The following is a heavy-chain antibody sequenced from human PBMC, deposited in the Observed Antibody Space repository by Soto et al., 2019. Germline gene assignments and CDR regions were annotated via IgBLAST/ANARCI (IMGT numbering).Heavy chain of an antibody. CDR2: IYHSGKT. V-gene: IGHV4-38-2*02. Sequence: SETLSLTCVVSGYSISSGYYWAWVRQPPGKELEWIGSIYHSGKTYYKPSLRSRVTVSVDTSKNQFSMKLISATAADTAVYYCARDKRVTMIGGWFDPWGQGTLVTVSS. D-gene: IGHD3-22*01. CDR3: ARDKRVTMIGGWFDP. J-gene: IGHJ5*02. CDR1: GYSISSGYY.